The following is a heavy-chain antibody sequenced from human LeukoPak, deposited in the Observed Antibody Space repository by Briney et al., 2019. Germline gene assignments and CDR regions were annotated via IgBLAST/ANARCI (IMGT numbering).Heavy chain of an antibody. CDR1: GFTFSSYS. D-gene: IGHD1-1*01. CDR3: ARFWNHGMDV. CDR2: ISSDGSST. J-gene: IGHJ6*02. Sequence: GGSLRLSCAASGFTFSSYSMNWVRQAPGKGLVWVSRISSDGSSTMYADSVKGRFTISRDNAKNTLYLQMNSLRAEDTAVYYCARFWNHGMDVWGQGTTVTVSS. V-gene: IGHV3-74*03.